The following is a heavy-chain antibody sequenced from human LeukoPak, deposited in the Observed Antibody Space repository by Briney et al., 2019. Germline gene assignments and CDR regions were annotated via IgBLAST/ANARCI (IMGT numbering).Heavy chain of an antibody. V-gene: IGHV3-30*03. CDR2: ISYDGSNK. CDR1: GFTFSSYG. Sequence: GGSLRLSCAASGFTFSSYGMHWVRQAPGKGLEWVAVISYDGSNKYYADSVKGRFTISRDNSKNTLYLQMNSLRAEDTAVYYCARDGEAYDFGAPNWFDPWGQGTLVTVSS. D-gene: IGHD3-3*01. CDR3: ARDGEAYDFGAPNWFDP. J-gene: IGHJ5*02.